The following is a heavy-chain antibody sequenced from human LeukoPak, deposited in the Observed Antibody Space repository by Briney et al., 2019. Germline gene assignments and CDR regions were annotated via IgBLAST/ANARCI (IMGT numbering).Heavy chain of an antibody. CDR1: GDSISINYN. CDR2: IFYSGAT. D-gene: IGHD6-19*01. CDR3: VRHRQWLLFPDY. Sequence: SETLSLTCTVTGDSISINYNWGWTRQPPGKGLQWIGRIFYSGATYYSPSPKSRVTISVDTAKNQFSLKLSSMTAADTAVYYCVRHRQWLLFPDYWGQGTLVTVSS. J-gene: IGHJ4*02. V-gene: IGHV4-39*01.